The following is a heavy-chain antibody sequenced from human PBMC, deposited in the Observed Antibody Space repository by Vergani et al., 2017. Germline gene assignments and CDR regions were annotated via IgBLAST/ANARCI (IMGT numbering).Heavy chain of an antibody. D-gene: IGHD3-22*01. V-gene: IGHV3-15*01. J-gene: IGHJ3*02. CDR3: ARDGMYYDSSGHDAFDI. CDR2: IKSKTDGGTT. CDR1: GFTFSNAW. Sequence: EVQLVESGGGLVKPGGSLRLSCAASGFTFSNAWMSWVRQAPGKGLEWVGRIKSKTDGGTTDYAAPVKGRFTISRDDSKNTLYLQMNSLKTEDTAVYYCARDGMYYDSSGHDAFDIWGQGTMVTVSS.